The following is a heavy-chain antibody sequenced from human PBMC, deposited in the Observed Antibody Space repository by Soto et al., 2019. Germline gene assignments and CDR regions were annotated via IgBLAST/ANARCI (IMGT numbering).Heavy chain of an antibody. CDR3: ARSSPYIVVRKPTGNQDYYGMDV. D-gene: IGHD2-2*01. CDR2: IIPVFGTT. J-gene: IGHJ6*02. V-gene: IGHV1-69*13. CDR1: GGAFSNYT. Sequence: SVKVCCKAPGGAFSNYTISWVRQAPGQGLEWMGGIIPVFGTTDYEQKFQGRVTITADGSTSTAYMKLSSLRSADTAVYYCARSSPYIVVRKPTGNQDYYGMDVWRQGTTVTVSS.